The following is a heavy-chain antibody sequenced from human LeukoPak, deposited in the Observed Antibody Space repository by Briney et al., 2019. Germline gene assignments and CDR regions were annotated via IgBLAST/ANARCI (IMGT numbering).Heavy chain of an antibody. CDR3: AKPIWFGELFLYYYGMDV. J-gene: IGHJ6*02. CDR1: GFTFSSYA. V-gene: IGHV3-23*01. CDR2: ISGSGGST. Sequence: GGSLRLSCAASGFTFSSYAMSWVRQAPGKGLEWVSAISGSGGSTYYADSVKGRFTISRDNSKNTLYLQMNSLRAEDTAVYYCAKPIWFGELFLYYYGMDVWGQGATVTVSS. D-gene: IGHD3-10*01.